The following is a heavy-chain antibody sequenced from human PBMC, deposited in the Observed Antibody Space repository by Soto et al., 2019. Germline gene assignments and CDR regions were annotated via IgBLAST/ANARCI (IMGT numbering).Heavy chain of an antibody. CDR2: IDYNGST. Sequence: SETLSLTCTVSGRSISSVNYYWSWIRQPPGKGLEWIGYIDYNGSTSYNPSLKSRVTISVDTSKNQFSLQLNSVTPEDTAVYYCARGSHYYYAMDVWGQGTTVTVSS. CDR1: GRSISSVNYY. CDR3: ARGSHYYYAMDV. J-gene: IGHJ6*02. V-gene: IGHV4-30-4*01.